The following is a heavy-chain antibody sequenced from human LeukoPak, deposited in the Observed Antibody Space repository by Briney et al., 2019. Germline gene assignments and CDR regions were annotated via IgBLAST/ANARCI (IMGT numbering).Heavy chain of an antibody. CDR1: GYSISSGYY. D-gene: IGHD5-18*01. Sequence: SETLSLTCTVSGYSISSGYYWGWIRQPPGKGLEWIGSIYHSGSTYYNPSLKSRVTISVDTSKNQFSLKLSSVTAADTAVYYCARTPVDTAMVQWGDAFDIWGQGTMVTVSS. V-gene: IGHV4-38-2*02. CDR2: IYHSGST. CDR3: ARTPVDTAMVQWGDAFDI. J-gene: IGHJ3*02.